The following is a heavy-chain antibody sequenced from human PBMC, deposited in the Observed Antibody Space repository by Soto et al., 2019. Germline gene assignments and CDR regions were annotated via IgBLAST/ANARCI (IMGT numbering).Heavy chain of an antibody. J-gene: IGHJ3*01. CDR1: GDATSRCYN. CDR3: AALTVYGSGRPYYYTLYAFAA. Sequence: SETRSDRWAGSGDATSRCYNLVWLRQPQKKELEWIGSIYHSGSTYYNPSLKSRVTISVDTSKNQFSLKLSSVTAADTAVYYCAALTVYGSGRPYYYTLYAFAARGQ. V-gene: IGHV4-38-2*01. CDR2: IYHSGST. D-gene: IGHD3-10*01.